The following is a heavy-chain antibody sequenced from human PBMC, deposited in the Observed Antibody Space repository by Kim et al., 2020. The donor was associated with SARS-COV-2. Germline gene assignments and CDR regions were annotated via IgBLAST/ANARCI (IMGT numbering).Heavy chain of an antibody. D-gene: IGHD3-22*01. J-gene: IGHJ4*02. Sequence: YSPSFQGQVTISADKSISTAYLQWSSLKASYTAMYYCAGRYYYDRAFDYWGQGTLVTVSS. V-gene: IGHV5-51*01. CDR3: AGRYYYDRAFDY.